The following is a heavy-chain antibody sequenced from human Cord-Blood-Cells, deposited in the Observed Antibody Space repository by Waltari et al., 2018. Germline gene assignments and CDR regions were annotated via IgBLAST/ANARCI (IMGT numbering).Heavy chain of an antibody. D-gene: IGHD5-12*01. CDR1: GYTLTELS. CDR2: LEPEDGET. V-gene: IGHV1-24*01. Sequence: QVQLVQSGAEVKKPGASVKVSCKVSGYTLTELSMHWVRQAPGKGLEWMGGLEPEDGETIYAQKFQGRVTMTEDTSTDTAYMELSSLRSEDTAVYYCATPNSGYDPDAFDIWGQGTMVTVSS. CDR3: ATPNSGYDPDAFDI. J-gene: IGHJ3*02.